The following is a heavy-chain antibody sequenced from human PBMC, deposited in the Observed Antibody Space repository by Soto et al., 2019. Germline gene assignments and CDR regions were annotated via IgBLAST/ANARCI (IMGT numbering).Heavy chain of an antibody. Sequence: PSETLSLTCTVSGDSISSYYWTWIRQPPGKGLEWIGYIYYSGSTKYNPSLQRRVSISVDTSKDHFFLKLNSVTAADTAVYYCARGWASSWYYFAYWGQGAQVTVSS. V-gene: IGHV4-59*01. D-gene: IGHD6-13*01. CDR3: ARGWASSWYYFAY. CDR1: GDSISSYY. CDR2: IYYSGST. J-gene: IGHJ4*02.